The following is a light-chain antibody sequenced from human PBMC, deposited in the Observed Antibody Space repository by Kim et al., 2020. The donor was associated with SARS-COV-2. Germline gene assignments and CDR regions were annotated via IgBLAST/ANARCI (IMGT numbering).Light chain of an antibody. CDR3: AAWDDRLHAWV. V-gene: IGLV1-47*01. J-gene: IGLJ3*02. CDR2: ENR. Sequence: GQGVAILCSGSSTKIGSNFGYGGQQLPGTAPKLLNHENRQRPSGVPDRFSGSKSGTSASLAISGLRSEDEGDYYCAAWDDRLHAWVFGGGTQLTVL. CDR1: STKIGSNF.